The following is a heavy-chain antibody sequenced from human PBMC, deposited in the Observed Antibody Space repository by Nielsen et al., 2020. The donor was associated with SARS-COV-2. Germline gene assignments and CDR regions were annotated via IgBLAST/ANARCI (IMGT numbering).Heavy chain of an antibody. D-gene: IGHD3-22*01. J-gene: IGHJ5*02. CDR2: ISAYNGNT. CDR1: GYTFTSYG. CDR3: ARSPDYYDSSGYYPYNWFDP. Sequence: ASVKVSCKASGYTFTSYGISWVRQAPGQGLEWMGWISAYNGNTNYAQKLQGRVTMTTDTSTSTAYMELRSLRSDDTAVYYCARSPDYYDSSGYYPYNWFDPWGQGTLVTVSS. V-gene: IGHV1-18*01.